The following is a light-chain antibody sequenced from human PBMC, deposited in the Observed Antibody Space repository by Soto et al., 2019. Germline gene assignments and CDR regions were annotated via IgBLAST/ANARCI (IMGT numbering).Light chain of an antibody. CDR1: QSVSSY. CDR2: DAS. V-gene: IGKV3D-20*01. J-gene: IGKJ1*01. Sequence: EIVLTQSPATLSLSPGERATLSCRASQSVSSYLAWYQQKPGLAPRLLIYDASSRATGIPDRFSGSGSGTDFILTISRLEPEDFAVYYCQQYGSSPWTFGQGTKVDIK. CDR3: QQYGSSPWT.